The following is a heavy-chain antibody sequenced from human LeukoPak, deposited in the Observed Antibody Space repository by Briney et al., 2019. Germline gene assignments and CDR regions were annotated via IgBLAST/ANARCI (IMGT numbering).Heavy chain of an antibody. Sequence: GGSLRLSCAASGFTSSNAWMSWVRQAPGKGLEWVGRIKSKTDGGTTDYAAPVKGRFTISRDDSKNTLYLQMNSLKTEDTAVYYCTTALSYYDTLTGYYEYYFDYWGQGTLVTVSS. CDR3: TTALSYYDTLTGYYEYYFDY. CDR1: GFTSSNAW. D-gene: IGHD3-9*01. J-gene: IGHJ4*02. V-gene: IGHV3-15*01. CDR2: IKSKTDGGTT.